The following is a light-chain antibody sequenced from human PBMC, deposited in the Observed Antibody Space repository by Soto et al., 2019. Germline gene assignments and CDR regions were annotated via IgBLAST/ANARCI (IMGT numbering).Light chain of an antibody. J-gene: IGKJ1*01. V-gene: IGKV3-20*01. CDR3: QHYGSQPPT. CDR2: GAS. Sequence: EVLFTQSPGTLSLSPGERATLSCRASPSVVSTYLGWYQQRPGQAPRLLISGASSRDTGIPDRFSGSGSGADCTLTLSRLEPEDSAVYYCQHYGSQPPTFGQGTKVDIK. CDR1: PSVVSTY.